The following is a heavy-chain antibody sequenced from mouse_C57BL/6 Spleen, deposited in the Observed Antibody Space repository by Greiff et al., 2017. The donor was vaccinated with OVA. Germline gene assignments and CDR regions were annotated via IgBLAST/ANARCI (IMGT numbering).Heavy chain of an antibody. CDR1: GYTFTSYW. D-gene: IGHD2-2*01. CDR2: IDPSDSYT. J-gene: IGHJ4*01. Sequence: VQLQQPGAELVRPGTSVKLSCKASGYTFTSYWMHWVKQRPGQGLEWIGVIDPSDSYTNYNQKFKGKATLTVDTSSSTAYMQLSSLTSEDSAVYYCAIWLRSEYYYAMDYWGQGTSVTVSS. V-gene: IGHV1-59*01. CDR3: AIWLRSEYYYAMDY.